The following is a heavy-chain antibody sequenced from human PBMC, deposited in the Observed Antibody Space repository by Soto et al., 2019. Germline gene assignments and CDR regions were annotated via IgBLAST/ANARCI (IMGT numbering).Heavy chain of an antibody. J-gene: IGHJ5*02. D-gene: IGHD5-12*01. Sequence: PGESLKISCKGSGYSFTSYWIGWVRQMPGKGLELMGVIYPGDSDIRYSPSFQGHVTISADKSISTAYLQWSSLKASDTAMYYCARHLSVSGYDYPWFDPWGQGTLVTVSS. V-gene: IGHV5-51*01. CDR1: GYSFTSYW. CDR3: ARHLSVSGYDYPWFDP. CDR2: IYPGDSDI.